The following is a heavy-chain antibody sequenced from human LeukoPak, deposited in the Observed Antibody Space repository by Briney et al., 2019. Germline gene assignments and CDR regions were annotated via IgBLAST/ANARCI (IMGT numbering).Heavy chain of an antibody. Sequence: GGSLRLSCAASGFTFSSYAMSWVRQAPGKGLEWVSAISGSGGSTYYADSVKGRSTISRDNSKNTLYLQMNSLRAEDTAVYYCVTGRYCSSTSCYTGLGYFDYWGQGTLVTVSS. J-gene: IGHJ4*02. CDR1: GFTFSSYA. D-gene: IGHD2-2*02. CDR3: VTGRYCSSTSCYTGLGYFDY. CDR2: ISGSGGST. V-gene: IGHV3-23*01.